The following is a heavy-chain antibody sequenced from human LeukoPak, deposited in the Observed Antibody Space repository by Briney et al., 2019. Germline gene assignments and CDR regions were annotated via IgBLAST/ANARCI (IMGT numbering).Heavy chain of an antibody. CDR1: GFTYSSYS. J-gene: IGHJ4*02. V-gene: IGHV3-48*04. CDR3: ARDRGGSYSAIDY. D-gene: IGHD2-15*01. CDR2: ISSSSITI. Sequence: GGSLRLSCAASGFTYSSYSLNWVRQAPGKGLEWVSFISSSSITIYYADSVKGRFTISRDNAEKSLYLQMNSLRAEDTAVYYCARDRGGSYSAIDYWGQGTLVTVSS.